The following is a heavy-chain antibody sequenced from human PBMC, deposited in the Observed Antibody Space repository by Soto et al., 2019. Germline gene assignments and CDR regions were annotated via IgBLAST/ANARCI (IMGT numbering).Heavy chain of an antibody. J-gene: IGHJ6*02. CDR2: IKSKTDGGTT. V-gene: IGHV3-15*07. D-gene: IGHD3-10*01. Sequence: EVQLVESGGGLVKPGGSLRLSCAASGFTFSNAWMNWVRQAPGKGLEWVGRIKSKTDGGTTDYAAPVKGRFTISRDDSKNTLYLQMNSLKTEDTGVYYCWFGEFYYGMDVWGQGTTVTVSS. CDR3: WFGEFYYGMDV. CDR1: GFTFSNAW.